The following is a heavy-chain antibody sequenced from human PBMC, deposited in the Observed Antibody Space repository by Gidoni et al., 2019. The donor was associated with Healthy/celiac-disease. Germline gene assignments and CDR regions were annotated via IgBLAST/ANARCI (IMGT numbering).Heavy chain of an antibody. CDR2: IYPGDSDT. CDR3: ARQTYYYDSSGYYDTLSFDY. CDR1: GYSFTSYW. V-gene: IGHV5-51*01. J-gene: IGHJ4*02. Sequence: EVQLVQSGAEVKKPGDSLKISCKGSGYSFTSYWIVWVRQMPGKGLEWMGIIYPGDSDTRYSPSFQGQVTISADKSISTAYLQWSSLKASDTAMYYCARQTYYYDSSGYYDTLSFDYWGQGTLVTVSS. D-gene: IGHD3-22*01.